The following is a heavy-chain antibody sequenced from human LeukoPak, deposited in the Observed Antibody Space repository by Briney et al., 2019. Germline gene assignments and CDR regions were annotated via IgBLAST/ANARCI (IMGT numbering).Heavy chain of an antibody. D-gene: IGHD3-3*01. CDR3: ARGTRLRFLEWSDAFDI. V-gene: IGHV1-2*04. CDR1: GYTFTGYY. CDR2: INPNSGGT. Sequence: WASVKVSCKASGYTFTGYYMHWVRQAPGQGLEWMGWINPNSGGTNYAQKFQGWVTMTRDTSISTAYMELSRLRPDDTAVYYCARGTRLRFLEWSDAFDIWGQGTMVTVSS. J-gene: IGHJ3*02.